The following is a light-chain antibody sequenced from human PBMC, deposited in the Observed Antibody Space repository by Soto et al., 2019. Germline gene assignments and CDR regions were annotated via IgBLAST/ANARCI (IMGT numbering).Light chain of an antibody. J-gene: IGKJ1*01. CDR3: QQYKSYPRT. Sequence: DIQMTQSPSSLSASVGDRVTITCRARQGISNYLAWFQQKPGKATKSLIYAASSLQSGVPSKYSGSGSRTDFTLTIGNLKPADFATYYCQQYKSYPRTFGQGTKVEIK. V-gene: IGKV1-16*02. CDR1: QGISNY. CDR2: AAS.